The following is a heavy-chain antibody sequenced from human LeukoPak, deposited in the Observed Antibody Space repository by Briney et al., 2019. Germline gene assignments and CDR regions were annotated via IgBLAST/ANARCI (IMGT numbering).Heavy chain of an antibody. Sequence: GGSLRLSCAASGFTFSSYSMNWVRQAPGKGLEWVSSISSSSSYIYYADSVKGRFTISRDNSKNTLYLQMNSLRAEDTAVYYCAKGGPYYYDSSGYSNLDYWGQGTLVTVSS. J-gene: IGHJ4*02. V-gene: IGHV3-21*04. D-gene: IGHD3-22*01. CDR3: AKGGPYYYDSSGYSNLDY. CDR1: GFTFSSYS. CDR2: ISSSSSYI.